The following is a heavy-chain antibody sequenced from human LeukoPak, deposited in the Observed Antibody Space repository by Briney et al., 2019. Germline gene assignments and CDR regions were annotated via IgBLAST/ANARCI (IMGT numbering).Heavy chain of an antibody. CDR2: ISSGGSTV. CDR1: GFTFSDYS. V-gene: IGHV3-11*04. D-gene: IGHD1-14*01. CDR3: ARGVTGDY. Sequence: GGSLRLSCAASGFTFSDYSMSWIRQAPGKGLEWVTYISSGGSTVYYADSVKGRFSLSRDNAKNSLYLKMNILRAEDSAVYYCARGVTGDYWGQGTLVTVSS. J-gene: IGHJ4*02.